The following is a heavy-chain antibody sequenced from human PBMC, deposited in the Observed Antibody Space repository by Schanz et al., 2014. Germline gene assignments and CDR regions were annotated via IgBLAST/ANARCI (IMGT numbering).Heavy chain of an antibody. CDR3: AKEKEEVAADGSFFDY. D-gene: IGHD6-13*01. Sequence: VQLVECGGGLVQPGGSLRLSCAASGFIFSAYTMNWVRQAPGKGLEWVSGISGSGGSTYDADSVKGRFTISRDNSKNTVNLQMNSLRAEDTAVYYCAKEKEEVAADGSFFDYWGQGTLVTVSS. CDR1: GFIFSAYT. J-gene: IGHJ4*02. CDR2: ISGSGGST. V-gene: IGHV3-23*04.